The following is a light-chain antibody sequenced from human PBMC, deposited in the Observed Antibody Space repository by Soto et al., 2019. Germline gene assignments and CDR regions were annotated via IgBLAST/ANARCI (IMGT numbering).Light chain of an antibody. CDR3: QHSSNCPLT. CDR2: DAS. Sequence: SVLTQSPATLSLSPGERATLPCRASQSVSSYLAWYQQKPGQAPRRLSYDASNRATGIPARFSGSGSGTDFALTTSYLEAEDFAVYYGQHSSNCPLTVGGGTEMEIK. V-gene: IGKV3-11*01. CDR1: QSVSSY. J-gene: IGKJ4*01.